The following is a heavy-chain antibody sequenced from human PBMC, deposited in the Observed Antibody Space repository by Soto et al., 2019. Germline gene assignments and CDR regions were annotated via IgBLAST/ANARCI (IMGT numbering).Heavy chain of an antibody. CDR1: GYTLSEFS. V-gene: IGHV1-18*04. CDR2: ISAYNGNT. J-gene: IGHJ4*02. CDR3: ARVPGLIKKPQWTIDY. Sequence: GASVKVSCKVSGYTLSEFSTHWVRQAPGQGLEWMGWISAYNGNTNYAQKLQGRVTMTTDTSTSTAYMELRSLRSDDTAVYYCARVPGLIKKPQWTIDYWGQGTLVTVSS. D-gene: IGHD6-19*01.